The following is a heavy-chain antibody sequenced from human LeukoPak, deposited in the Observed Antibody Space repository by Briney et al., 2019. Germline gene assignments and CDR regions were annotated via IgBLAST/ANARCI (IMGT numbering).Heavy chain of an antibody. CDR1: GFTFSSYN. Sequence: GGSLRLSCAASGFTFSSYNMNWVRQAPGKGLEWVSFISTSSSPIYYADSVKGRFTISRDNAKNSLSLQMNSLRDEDTAVYFCARGNSMDYWGQGTLVTVSP. V-gene: IGHV3-48*02. D-gene: IGHD1-1*01. J-gene: IGHJ4*02. CDR3: ARGNSMDY. CDR2: ISTSSSPI.